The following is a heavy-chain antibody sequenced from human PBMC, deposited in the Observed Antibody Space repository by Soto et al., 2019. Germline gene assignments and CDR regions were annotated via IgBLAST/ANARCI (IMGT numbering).Heavy chain of an antibody. CDR1: GASISSGDYS. V-gene: IGHV4-30-2*01. D-gene: IGHD5-12*01. CDR3: ARVAYSGFEDFFDS. J-gene: IGHJ4*02. CDR2: IHHGGTP. Sequence: QMQLQESGSGLVKPSQTLSLTCAVSGASISSGDYSWSWVRQPPGKGLEWIGHIHHGGTPYYKASLKSRVTISQDRSKNQFSLGLSSVTAADTAMYFCARVAYSGFEDFFDSWGQGILVTISS.